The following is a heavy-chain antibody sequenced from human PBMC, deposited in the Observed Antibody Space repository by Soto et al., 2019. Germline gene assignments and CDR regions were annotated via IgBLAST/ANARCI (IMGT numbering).Heavy chain of an antibody. CDR1: GFTFSNAW. V-gene: IGHV3-15*07. CDR3: TTDLDNWNYHYYYGMDV. Sequence: EVQLVESGGGLVKPGGSLRLSCAASGFTFSNAWMNWVRQAPGKGLEWVGRIKSKTDGGTTDYAAPVKGRFTISRDDSKNTLYLQMNSLKTEDTAVYYCTTDLDNWNYHYYYGMDVWGQGTTVTVSS. J-gene: IGHJ6*02. D-gene: IGHD1-20*01. CDR2: IKSKTDGGTT.